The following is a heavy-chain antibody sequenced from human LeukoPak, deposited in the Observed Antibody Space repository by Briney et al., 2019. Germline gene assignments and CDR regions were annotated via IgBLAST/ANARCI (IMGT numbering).Heavy chain of an antibody. J-gene: IGHJ4*02. CDR1: GGSFSGYY. CDR2: INHSGST. Sequence: PETLSLTCAVYGGSFSGYYWSWIRQPPGKGLEWIGQINHSGSTNYNPSLKGRVTISVDTSKNQFSLKLSSVTAADTAVYYCARRRSGYYPDWGQGTLVTVSS. D-gene: IGHD3-3*01. V-gene: IGHV4-34*01. CDR3: ARRRSGYYPD.